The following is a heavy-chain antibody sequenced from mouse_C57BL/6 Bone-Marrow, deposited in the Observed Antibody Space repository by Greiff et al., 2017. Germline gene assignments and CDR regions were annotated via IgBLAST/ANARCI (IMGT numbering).Heavy chain of an antibody. V-gene: IGHV7-3*01. CDR1: GFTFTDYY. D-gene: IGHD2-2*01. CDR2: IRNKANGYTT. Sequence: EVQRVESGGGLVQPGGSLSLSCAASGFTFTDYYMSWVRQPPGKALEWLGFIRNKANGYTTEYSASVKGRFTISRDNSQSILYLQMMALRAEDSATYYCSRYLYDGYDVFAYWGQGTLVTVSA. CDR3: SRYLYDGYDVFAY. J-gene: IGHJ3*01.